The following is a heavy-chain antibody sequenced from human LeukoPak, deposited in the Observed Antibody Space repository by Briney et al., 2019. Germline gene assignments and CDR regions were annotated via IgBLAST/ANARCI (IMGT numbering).Heavy chain of an antibody. CDR1: GGSISSYY. Sequence: KASETLSLTCTVSGGSISSYYWSWIRQPPGKGLEWIGYIYYSGSTNYNPSLKSRVTISVDTSKNQFSLKLSSVTAADTAVYYCARGGYWIKNWFDPWGQGTLVTVSS. D-gene: IGHD5-18*01. CDR2: IYYSGST. V-gene: IGHV4-59*01. J-gene: IGHJ5*02. CDR3: ARGGYWIKNWFDP.